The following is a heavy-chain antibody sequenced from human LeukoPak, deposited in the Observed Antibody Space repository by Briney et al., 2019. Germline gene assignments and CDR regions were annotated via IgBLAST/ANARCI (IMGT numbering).Heavy chain of an antibody. Sequence: PSETLSLTCTVSGGSISSYYRSWIRQPPGKGLEWIGYIYYSGSTNYNPSLKSRVTISVDTSKNQFSLKLSSVTAADTAVYYCARRSGSYSSWGQGTLVTVSS. CDR3: ARRSGSYSS. CDR2: IYYSGST. J-gene: IGHJ5*02. CDR1: GGSISSYY. V-gene: IGHV4-59*01. D-gene: IGHD1-26*01.